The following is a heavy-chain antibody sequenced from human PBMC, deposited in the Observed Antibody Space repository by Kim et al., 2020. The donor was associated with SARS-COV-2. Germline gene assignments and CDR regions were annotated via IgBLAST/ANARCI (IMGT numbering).Heavy chain of an antibody. CDR3: ARDLGYCSGGSCYFTPGNYYYYGMDV. D-gene: IGHD2-15*01. Sequence: GGSLRLSCAASGFTFSSYEMNWVRQAPGKGLEWVSYISSSGSTIYYADSVKGRFTISRDNAKNSLYLQMNSLRAEDTAVYYCARDLGYCSGGSCYFTPGNYYYYGMDVWGQGTTVTVSS. CDR1: GFTFSSYE. V-gene: IGHV3-48*03. J-gene: IGHJ6*02. CDR2: ISSSGSTI.